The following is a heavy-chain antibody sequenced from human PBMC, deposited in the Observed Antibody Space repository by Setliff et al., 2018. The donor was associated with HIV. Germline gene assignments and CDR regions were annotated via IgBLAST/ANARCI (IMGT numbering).Heavy chain of an antibody. CDR2: IYYSGST. V-gene: IGHV4-31*03. CDR1: GGSISSGGYY. J-gene: IGHJ6*03. D-gene: IGHD2-21*01. CDR3: ARDNRVMALNYYYYYMDV. Sequence: PSETLSLTCTVPGGSISSGGYYWTWIRQHAGKGLEWIGYIYYSGSTYYNPSLKSRVTISVDTSKNQFSLKLSSVTAADTAVYYCARDNRVMALNYYYYYMDVWGKGTTVTVSS.